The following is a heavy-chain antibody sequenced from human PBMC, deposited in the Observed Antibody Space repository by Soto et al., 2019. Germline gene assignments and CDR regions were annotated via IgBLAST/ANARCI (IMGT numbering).Heavy chain of an antibody. CDR1: GFTFDDYA. Sequence: GGSLRLSCAASGFTFDDYAMHWVRQAPGKGLEWVSGISWNSGSIGYADSVKGRFTISRDNAKNSLYLQMNSLRAEDTALYYCAKDRVTTPVYYYYYYMDVWGKGTTVTVSS. CDR2: ISWNSGSI. V-gene: IGHV3-9*01. D-gene: IGHD4-17*01. CDR3: AKDRVTTPVYYYYYYMDV. J-gene: IGHJ6*03.